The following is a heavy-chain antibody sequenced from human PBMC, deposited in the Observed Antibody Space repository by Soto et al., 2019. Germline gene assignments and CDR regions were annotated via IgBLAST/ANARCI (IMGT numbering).Heavy chain of an antibody. Sequence: GSLRLSCAASGFTVSSNYMSWVRQAPGKGLEWVSVIYSGGSTYYADSVKGRFTISRDNSKNTLYLQMNSLRAEDTAVYYCARAPGTTGGKGYYYYMHVRGKGTTVTVSS. CDR3: ARAPGTTGGKGYYYYMHV. CDR2: IYSGGST. D-gene: IGHD4-17*01. V-gene: IGHV3-66*01. CDR1: GFTVSSNY. J-gene: IGHJ6*03.